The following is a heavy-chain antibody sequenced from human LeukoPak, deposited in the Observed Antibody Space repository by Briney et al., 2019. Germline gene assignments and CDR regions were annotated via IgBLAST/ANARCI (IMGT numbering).Heavy chain of an antibody. J-gene: IGHJ4*02. D-gene: IGHD3-10*01. CDR3: AKDNTPPITMVRGVIAFYFDY. CDR1: GFTFSSYA. Sequence: GGSLRLSCAASGFTFSSYAMSWVRQAPGKGLEWVSAISGSGGSTYYADSVKGRFTISRDNSKNTLYLQMNSLRAEDTAVYYCAKDNTPPITMVRGVIAFYFDYWGQGTLVTVSS. V-gene: IGHV3-23*01. CDR2: ISGSGGST.